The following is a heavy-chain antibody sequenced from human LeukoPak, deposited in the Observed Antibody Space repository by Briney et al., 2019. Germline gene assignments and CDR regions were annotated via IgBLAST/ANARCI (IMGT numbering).Heavy chain of an antibody. D-gene: IGHD5-24*01. CDR3: ARVVGDGYNYPYYFDY. Sequence: SGTLSLTCAVYGGSFSGYYWSWIRQPPGKGLEWIGEINHSGSTNYNPSLKSRVTISVDTSKNQFSLKLSSVTAADTAVYYCARVVGDGYNYPYYFDYWGQGTLVTVSS. CDR1: GGSFSGYY. J-gene: IGHJ4*02. V-gene: IGHV4-34*01. CDR2: INHSGST.